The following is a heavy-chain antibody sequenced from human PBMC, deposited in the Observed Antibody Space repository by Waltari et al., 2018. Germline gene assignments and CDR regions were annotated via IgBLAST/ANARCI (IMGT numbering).Heavy chain of an antibody. J-gene: IGHJ5*02. CDR1: GGTFSNYA. Sequence: QVQLVQSGAEVKEPGSSVKVSCKVSGGTFSNYAFSWMRQAPGQGLEWLGRIIPIFCATNYAQKFQGRVTNTADKSTNVAYMELNSLRSEDTAVYFCARDLYTYEVNVPWGQGTLVTVSS. CDR2: IIPIFCAT. CDR3: ARDLYTYEVNVP. D-gene: IGHD5-18*01. V-gene: IGHV1-69*13.